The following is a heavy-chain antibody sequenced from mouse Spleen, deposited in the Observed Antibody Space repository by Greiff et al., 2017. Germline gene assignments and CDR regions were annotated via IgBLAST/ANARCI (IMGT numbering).Heavy chain of an antibody. V-gene: IGHV3-6*01. D-gene: IGHD3-2*02. J-gene: IGHJ2*01. CDR3: ARDQGDYFDY. CDR2: ISYDGSN. CDR1: GYSITSGYY. Sequence: EVKLQESGPGLVKPSQSLSLTCSVTGYSITSGYYWNWIRQFPGNKLEWMGYISYDGSNNYNPSLKNRISITRDTSKNQFFLKLNSVTTEDTATYYCARDQGDYFDYWGQGTTLTVSS.